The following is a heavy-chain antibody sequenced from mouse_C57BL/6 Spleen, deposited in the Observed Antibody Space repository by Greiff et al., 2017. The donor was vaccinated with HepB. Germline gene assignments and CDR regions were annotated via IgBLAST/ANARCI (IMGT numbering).Heavy chain of an antibody. CDR2: ISSGSSTI. V-gene: IGHV5-17*01. Sequence: EVQRVESGGGLVKPGGSLKLSCAASGFTFSDYGMHWVRQAPEKGLEWVAYISSGSSTIYYAETVKGRFTIARDNAKNTLFLQMTSLRSEDTVMYYCARPLYYYGSSYDAMDYWGQGTSVTVSS. D-gene: IGHD1-1*01. CDR3: ARPLYYYGSSYDAMDY. J-gene: IGHJ4*01. CDR1: GFTFSDYG.